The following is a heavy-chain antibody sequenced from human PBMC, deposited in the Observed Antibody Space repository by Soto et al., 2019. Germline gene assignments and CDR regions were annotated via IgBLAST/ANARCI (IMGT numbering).Heavy chain of an antibody. Sequence: SETLSLTCTVSGGSISSSSYYWGWIRQPPGKGLEWIGSVYYSGSTYYNPSLKSRVTISVDTSKNQFSLKLSSVTAADTAVYYCARANINWVNWFHPWGQGTLVTVSS. CDR2: VYYSGST. V-gene: IGHV4-39*07. CDR1: GGSISSSSYY. CDR3: ARANINWVNWFHP. J-gene: IGHJ5*02. D-gene: IGHD7-27*01.